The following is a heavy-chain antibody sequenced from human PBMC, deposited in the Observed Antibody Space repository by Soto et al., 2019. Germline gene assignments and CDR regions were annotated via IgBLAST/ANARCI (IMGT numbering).Heavy chain of an antibody. V-gene: IGHV4-59*08. D-gene: IGHD2-21*01. CDR2: IYYSGST. CDR3: ARRPSGLIYCDY. J-gene: IGHJ4*02. Sequence: SETLSLTCTVSGGSINGYYWSWIRQPPGKGLEWVGYIYYSGSTNYNPSLKSRVSISVDTSKNQFSLKLSSVTAADTAVYYCARRPSGLIYCDYWGQGTTVTVSS. CDR1: GGSINGYY.